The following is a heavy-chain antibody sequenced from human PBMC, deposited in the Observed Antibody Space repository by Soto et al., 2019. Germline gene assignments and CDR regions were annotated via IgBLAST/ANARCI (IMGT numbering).Heavy chain of an antibody. CDR3: ARDPNRGPRRYYYYMDV. CDR1: GYTFTSYA. Sequence: QVQLVQSGAEVKKPGASVKVSCKASGYTFTSYAMHWVRQAPGQRLEWMGWINAGNGNTKYSQKFQGRVTITRDTSASTAYMELSSLRSEDTAVYYCARDPNRGPRRYYYYMDVAGKGTTVTVSS. J-gene: IGHJ6*03. CDR2: INAGNGNT. D-gene: IGHD3-10*01. V-gene: IGHV1-3*01.